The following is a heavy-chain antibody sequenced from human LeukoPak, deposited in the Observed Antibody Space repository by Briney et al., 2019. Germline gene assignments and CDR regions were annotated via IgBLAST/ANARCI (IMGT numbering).Heavy chain of an antibody. Sequence: GGSLRLSCAASGFTFSNAWMSWVRQAPGKGLEWVGRIKSKTDGGTTDYAAPVKGRFTISRDDSKNTLYLQMNSLKTEDRAVYYCAARYNWDDFAYWGQGTLVTVSS. V-gene: IGHV3-15*01. J-gene: IGHJ4*02. CDR2: IKSKTDGGTT. CDR1: GFTFSNAW. D-gene: IGHD1-1*01. CDR3: AARYNWDDFAY.